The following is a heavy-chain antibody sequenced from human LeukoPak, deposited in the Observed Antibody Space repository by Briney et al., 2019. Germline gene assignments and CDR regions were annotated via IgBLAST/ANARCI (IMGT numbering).Heavy chain of an antibody. V-gene: IGHV1-2*02. J-gene: IGHJ4*02. CDR2: INPNSGGT. CDR1: GYAFTSYY. D-gene: IGHD3-10*01. CDR3: VIHLVYYGSGSSAY. Sequence: GASVKVSCKASGYAFTSYYMHWVRQAPGQGLEWMGWINPNSGGTNYAQKFQGRVTMTRDTSISTAYMELSRLRSDDTAVYYCVIHLVYYGSGSSAYWGQGTQITVSS.